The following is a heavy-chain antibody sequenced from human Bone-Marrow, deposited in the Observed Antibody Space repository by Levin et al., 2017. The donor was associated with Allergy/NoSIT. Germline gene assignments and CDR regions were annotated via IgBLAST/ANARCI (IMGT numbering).Heavy chain of an antibody. CDR1: GASIRSTYW. J-gene: IGHJ4*02. D-gene: IGHD6-13*01. V-gene: IGHV4-4*02. Sequence: SETLSLTCAVHGASIRSTYWWSWVRQPPGKGLEWIGEIYDSGSTNYNASLKSRVTISLDKSTNHFSLNLTSVTAADTAVYYCARGGSSNWYHFDFWGQGTEVTVSS. CDR3: ARGGSSNWYHFDF. CDR2: IYDSGST.